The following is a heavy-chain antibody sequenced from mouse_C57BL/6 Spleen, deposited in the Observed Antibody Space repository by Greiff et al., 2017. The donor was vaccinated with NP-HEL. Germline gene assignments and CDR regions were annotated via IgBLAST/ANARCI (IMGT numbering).Heavy chain of an antibody. J-gene: IGHJ1*03. CDR1: GYAFSSSW. CDR3: ARYDGSNWYFDV. D-gene: IGHD2-3*01. V-gene: IGHV1-82*01. CDR2: IYPGDGDT. Sequence: QVHVKQSGPELVKPGASVKISCKASGYAFSSSWMNWVKQRPGKGLEWIGRIYPGDGDTNYNEKFKGKATFTADTSSNTAYMQLSSLTTEDSAIDYGARYDGSNWYFDVWGTGTTVTVSS.